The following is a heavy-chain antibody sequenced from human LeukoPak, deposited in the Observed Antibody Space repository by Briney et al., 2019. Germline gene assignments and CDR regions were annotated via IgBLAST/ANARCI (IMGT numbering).Heavy chain of an antibody. Sequence: SETLSLTCAVYGGSFSGYYWSWIRQPPRKGLEWMGEINHSGSTNYNPSLKSRVNISVDTSKNQFSLKLSSVTAADTAVYYCRGSRPYVYYYYYYMDVWGKGTTVTVSS. D-gene: IGHD3-16*01. V-gene: IGHV4-34*01. CDR3: RGSRPYVYYYYYYMDV. J-gene: IGHJ6*03. CDR2: INHSGST. CDR1: GGSFSGYY.